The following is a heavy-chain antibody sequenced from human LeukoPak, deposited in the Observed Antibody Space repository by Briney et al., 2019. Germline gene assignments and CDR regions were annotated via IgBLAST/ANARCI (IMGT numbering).Heavy chain of an antibody. D-gene: IGHD3-10*01. Sequence: SETLSLTCTVSGGSISSYYWSWIRQPPGKGLEWIGYIYHSGSTYYNPSLKSRVTISVDRSKNQFSLKLSSVTAADTAVYYCARYYGSGSYYIGGDWFDPWGQGTLVTVSS. V-gene: IGHV4-59*12. CDR3: ARYYGSGSYYIGGDWFDP. CDR2: IYHSGST. J-gene: IGHJ5*02. CDR1: GGSISSYY.